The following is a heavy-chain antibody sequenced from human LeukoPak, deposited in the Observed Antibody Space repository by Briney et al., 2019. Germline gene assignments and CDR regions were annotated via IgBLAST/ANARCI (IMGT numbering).Heavy chain of an antibody. D-gene: IGHD6-13*01. J-gene: IGHJ4*02. CDR2: IIPIFGIA. V-gene: IGHV1-69*04. CDR3: ARVVAAAGLDY. Sequence: GASVKVSCKASGGTFSSYAISWVRQAPGQGLEWMGRIIPIFGIANYAQKLQGRVTITADKSTSTAYMELSSLRSEDTAVYYCARVVAAAGLDYWGQGTLVTVSS. CDR1: GGTFSSYA.